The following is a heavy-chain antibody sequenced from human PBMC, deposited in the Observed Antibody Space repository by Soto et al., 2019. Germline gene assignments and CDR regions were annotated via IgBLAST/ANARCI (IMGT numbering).Heavy chain of an antibody. Sequence: ASVKVSCKASGYSFTAYFMHWVRQAPGQGLEWTGIVHPSGGNTNYAQKFQGRVTMTWDTSTTTVYMELSSLRSDDTAVYYCARAPYSSSSLFFDYWGQGTPVTVSS. D-gene: IGHD6-6*01. CDR1: GYSFTAYF. CDR3: ARAPYSSSSLFFDY. J-gene: IGHJ4*02. CDR2: VHPSGGNT. V-gene: IGHV1-46*01.